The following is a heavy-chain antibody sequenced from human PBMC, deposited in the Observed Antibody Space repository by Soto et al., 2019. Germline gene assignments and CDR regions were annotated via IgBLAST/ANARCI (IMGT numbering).Heavy chain of an antibody. J-gene: IGHJ4*02. V-gene: IGHV3-23*01. Sequence: GGSLRLSCAASGFTFSSYAMSWVRQAPGKGLEWVSAISGSGGSTYYADSVKDRFTISRDNSKNTLYLQMNSLRAEDTAVYYCAKDGGKFHYGSGSYDYWGQGTLVTVSS. CDR2: ISGSGGST. CDR1: GFTFSSYA. D-gene: IGHD3-10*01. CDR3: AKDGGKFHYGSGSYDY.